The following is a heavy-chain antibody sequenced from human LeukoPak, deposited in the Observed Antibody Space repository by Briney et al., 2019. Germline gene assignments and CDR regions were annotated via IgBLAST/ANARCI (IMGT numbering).Heavy chain of an antibody. Sequence: PGGSLRLSCAASGFTFSSYCMSWVRQAPGKGLEGVANIKQDGSEKYYVASVRGRFTISRDNAKNSLFLQMNSLRAEDTAVYYCVRVLAATPAFDYWGRGTLVTVSS. CDR3: VRVLAATPAFDY. J-gene: IGHJ4*02. V-gene: IGHV3-7*04. D-gene: IGHD2-15*01. CDR2: IKQDGSEK. CDR1: GFTFSSYC.